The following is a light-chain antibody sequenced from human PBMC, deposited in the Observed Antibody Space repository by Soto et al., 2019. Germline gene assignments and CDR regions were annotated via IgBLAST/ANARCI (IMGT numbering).Light chain of an antibody. CDR3: QQFGGPART. V-gene: IGKV3-20*01. J-gene: IGKJ1*01. CDR1: QSVSSSY. Sequence: EIVLTQSPGRLSLSPGERATLSCRASQSVSSSYLAWYQQKPGQAPRLLIYGASIRATGIPDRFIGSGSGTDFTLTIRRLEPEDVAVYYCQQFGGPARTLGQGTRVEIK. CDR2: GAS.